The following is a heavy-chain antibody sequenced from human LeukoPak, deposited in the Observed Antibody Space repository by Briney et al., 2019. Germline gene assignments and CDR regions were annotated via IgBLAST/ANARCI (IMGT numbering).Heavy chain of an antibody. CDR1: GFTFSSYA. Sequence: GRSLRLSCAASGFTFSSYAVHWVRQAPGKGLEWVAVISYDGSNKYYADSVKGRFTISRDNSKNTLHLQMNSLRAEDTAVYYCARDPYYDSSGYYSNWFDPWGQGTLVTVSS. J-gene: IGHJ5*02. CDR2: ISYDGSNK. D-gene: IGHD3-22*01. CDR3: ARDPYYDSSGYYSNWFDP. V-gene: IGHV3-30-3*01.